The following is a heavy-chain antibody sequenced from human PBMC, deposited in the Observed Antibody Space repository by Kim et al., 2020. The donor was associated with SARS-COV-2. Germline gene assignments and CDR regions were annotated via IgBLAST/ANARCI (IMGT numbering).Heavy chain of an antibody. J-gene: IGHJ4*02. D-gene: IGHD6-19*01. CDR1: GFTFGDYA. CDR3: TRAPLGSGWYPDY. Sequence: GGSLRLSCTASGFTFGDYAMSWVRQAPGKGLEWVGFIRSKAYGGTTEYAASVKGRFTISRDDSKSIAYLQMNSLKTEDTAVYYCTRAPLGSGWYPDYWGQGTLVTVSS. V-gene: IGHV3-49*04. CDR2: IRSKAYGGTT.